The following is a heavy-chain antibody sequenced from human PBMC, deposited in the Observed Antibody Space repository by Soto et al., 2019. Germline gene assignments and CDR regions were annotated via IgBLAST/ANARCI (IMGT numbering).Heavy chain of an antibody. J-gene: IGHJ2*01. D-gene: IGHD2-15*01. CDR3: GRPYCSSGSCHQTGWGDFDV. Sequence: QVQLVESGGGVVQPGRSLRLSCAASGFSFSSYAMHWARQAPGRGPEWVTLISYDGSNKDYADSVKGRFTISRDNSKTTLYLQMNSLRSEDTALYYCGRPYCSSGSCHQTGWGDFDVWGRCTLVTVAS. CDR1: GFSFSSYA. V-gene: IGHV3-30-3*01. CDR2: ISYDGSNK.